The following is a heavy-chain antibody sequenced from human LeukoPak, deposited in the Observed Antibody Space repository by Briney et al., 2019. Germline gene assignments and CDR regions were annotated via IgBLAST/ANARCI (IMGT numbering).Heavy chain of an antibody. CDR2: IYYSGST. CDR3: ARYVVPAARRGGGFDY. Sequence: SQTLSLTCTVSGGSISSGGYYWSWIRQHPGKGLEWIGYIYYSGSTYYNPSLKSRVTISVNTSKNQFSLKLSSVPAADTAVYYCARYVVPAARRGGGFDYWGQGTLVTVSS. CDR1: GGSISSGGYY. V-gene: IGHV4-31*03. D-gene: IGHD2-2*01. J-gene: IGHJ4*02.